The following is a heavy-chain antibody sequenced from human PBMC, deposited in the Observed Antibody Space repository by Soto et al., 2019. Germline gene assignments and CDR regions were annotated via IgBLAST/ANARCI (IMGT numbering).Heavy chain of an antibody. V-gene: IGHV3-23*01. D-gene: IGHD2-15*01. CDR1: GFTFSSYA. Sequence: PGGSLRLSCAASGFTFSSYAMSWVRQAPGKGLEWVSAISGSGGSTYYADSVKGRFTISRDNSKNTLYLQMNSLRAEDTAVYYCAKESSSGRRSYNWFDPWGQGTLVTVSS. CDR3: AKESSSGRRSYNWFDP. J-gene: IGHJ5*02. CDR2: ISGSGGST.